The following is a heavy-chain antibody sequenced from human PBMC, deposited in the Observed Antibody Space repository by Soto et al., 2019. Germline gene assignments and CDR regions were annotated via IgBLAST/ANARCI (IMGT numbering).Heavy chain of an antibody. V-gene: IGHV3-30*18. CDR3: AKDHEPPAGYFQH. J-gene: IGHJ1*01. CDR2: ISYDGINK. CDR1: GFTFSSYG. Sequence: GGTLRLSCAASGFTFSSYGMHWVRQAPGKGLEWEAVISYDGINKYYADSVKGRFTISRDNSKNTLYLQMNSLRAEDTAVYYCAKDHEPPAGYFQHWGQGTLVTVSS.